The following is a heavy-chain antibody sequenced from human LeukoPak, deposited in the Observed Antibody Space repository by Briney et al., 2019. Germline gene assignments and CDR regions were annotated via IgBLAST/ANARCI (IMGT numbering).Heavy chain of an antibody. Sequence: ASVKVSCKASGYTFTSYYMHWVRQAPGQGLEWMGLINPSGSSTSYAQKFQGRLSLTRDMSTSTDYMELSSLRSEDTAVYYCARDNSYYYGSGSYYTKEVFDYWGQGTLVTVSS. J-gene: IGHJ4*02. V-gene: IGHV1-46*01. CDR1: GYTFTSYY. CDR2: INPSGSST. CDR3: ARDNSYYYGSGSYYTKEVFDY. D-gene: IGHD3-10*01.